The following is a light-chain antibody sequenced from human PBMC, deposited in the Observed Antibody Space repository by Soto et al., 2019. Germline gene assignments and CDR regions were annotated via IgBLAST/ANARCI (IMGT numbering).Light chain of an antibody. V-gene: IGLV2-14*01. CDR1: SSDVGGYNY. Sequence: QSALTQPASVSGSPGQSITISCTGTSSDVGGYNYVSWYQQHPGKAPKLMIYDVSNRPSGVSSRFSGSKSGNTASLTISGLQAEDEADYYCCSYAGSSTPVFGGGTKLTVL. CDR2: DVS. J-gene: IGLJ3*02. CDR3: CSYAGSSTPV.